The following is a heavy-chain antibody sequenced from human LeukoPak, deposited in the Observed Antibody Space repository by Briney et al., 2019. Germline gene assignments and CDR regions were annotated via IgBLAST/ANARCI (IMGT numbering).Heavy chain of an antibody. CDR2: IYYSGST. J-gene: IGHJ6*04. D-gene: IGHD3-10*01. V-gene: IGHV4-59*01. CDR3: ARDAGYYGSGSLDV. CDR1: SGSISSYY. Sequence: SETLSLTCTLSSGSISSYYWSWIRQPPGKGIEWIGYIYYSGSTNYNPSLKSRVTISVDTSKNQFSLKLSSVTAADSAVYYCARDAGYYGSGSLDVWGKGTTVTVSS.